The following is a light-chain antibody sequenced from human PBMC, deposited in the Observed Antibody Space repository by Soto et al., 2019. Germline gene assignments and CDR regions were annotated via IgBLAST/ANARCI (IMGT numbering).Light chain of an antibody. J-gene: IGLJ1*01. CDR1: SSNIGGKS. Sequence: QSVLTQPPSVSGAPGQRVTISCSGSSSNIGGKSVSWYQQLPGTSPKLLIYYDDKRPSGIPERFSGSKSGTSATLGITGFETGDEADYYCGAWDSSLSAYVFGTGTKVKVL. V-gene: IGLV1-51*01. CDR3: GAWDSSLSAYV. CDR2: YDD.